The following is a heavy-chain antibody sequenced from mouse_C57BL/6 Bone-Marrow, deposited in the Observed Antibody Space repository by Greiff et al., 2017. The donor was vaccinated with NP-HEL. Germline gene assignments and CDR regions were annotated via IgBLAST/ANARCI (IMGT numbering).Heavy chain of an antibody. Sequence: QLQQSGPELVKPGASVKMSCKASGYTFTDYYMHWVKQKPGKGLEWIGEIYPGSGNTYYNEKFKGKATLTADTSSSTAYMQLSSLTSEDSAVYFCAREGYGSIPYYAMDYWGQGTSVTVSS. CDR3: REGYGSIPYYAMDY. CDR2: YPGSGNTY. CDR1: YTFTDYYM. V-gene: IGHV1-83*01. J-gene: IGHJ4*01. D-gene: IGHD1-1*01.